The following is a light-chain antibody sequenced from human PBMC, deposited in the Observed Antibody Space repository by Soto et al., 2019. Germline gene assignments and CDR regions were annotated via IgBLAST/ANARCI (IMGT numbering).Light chain of an antibody. J-gene: IGLJ1*01. CDR3: SSYTNRNTYL. Sequence: QSALTQPACVSGSPGQSITISCTGTSSDVGGFNYVSWYQHHPGKAPKLIIYGVTNRPSGVSDRFSGSKSGNTASLTISGLQAEDEADYHCSSYTNRNTYLFGTGTKVTVL. CDR1: SSDVGGFNY. CDR2: GVT. V-gene: IGLV2-14*01.